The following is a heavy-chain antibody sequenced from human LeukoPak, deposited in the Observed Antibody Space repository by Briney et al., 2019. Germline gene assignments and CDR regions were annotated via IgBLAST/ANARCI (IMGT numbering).Heavy chain of an antibody. Sequence: SETLSLTCGVFGGSIGSSFWNWIRLSPGKGLEWIGYISYNGRTNYSPSLKSRVIISIDTSKNQLSLNLTSVTAADTALYYCVRDRSGTYYSFDVWGQGTMVSVSA. V-gene: IGHV4-59*13. J-gene: IGHJ3*01. CDR3: VRDRSGTYYSFDV. CDR2: ISYNGRT. D-gene: IGHD1-26*01. CDR1: GGSIGSSF.